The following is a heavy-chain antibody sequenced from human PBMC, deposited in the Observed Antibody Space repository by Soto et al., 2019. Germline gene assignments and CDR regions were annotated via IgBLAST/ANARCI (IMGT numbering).Heavy chain of an antibody. CDR1: GFSFSTSW. Sequence: GGSLRLSCVVSGFSFSTSWMHWVRQAPGKGLVWVSRINPDGRSTGYADSVKGRFTISRDNAKNSLYLQMNSLRAEDTAFYYCARGNSGSGSYYNGMDVWGQGTTVTVS. CDR3: ARGNSGSGSYYNGMDV. V-gene: IGHV3-74*01. CDR2: INPDGRST. J-gene: IGHJ6*02. D-gene: IGHD3-10*01.